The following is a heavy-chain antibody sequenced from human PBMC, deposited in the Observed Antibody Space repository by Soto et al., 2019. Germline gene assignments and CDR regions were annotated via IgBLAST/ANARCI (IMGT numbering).Heavy chain of an antibody. J-gene: IGHJ6*02. D-gene: IGHD3-10*01. CDR2: IKQDGSET. Sequence: EVQLVESGGGLVQPGGSLRLSCAASGFTFNTYWMTWVRQAPGKGLEWVANIKQDGSETYYVDSVKGRFTISRDNAKNSLYLQMNSLRAEDTAVYYCARDPPYGSGTSQNYGIDVWGQGTTVTVSS. V-gene: IGHV3-7*04. CDR3: ARDPPYGSGTSQNYGIDV. CDR1: GFTFNTYW.